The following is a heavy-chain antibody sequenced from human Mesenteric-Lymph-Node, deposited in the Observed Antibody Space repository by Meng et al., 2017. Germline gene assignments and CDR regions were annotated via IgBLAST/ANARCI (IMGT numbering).Heavy chain of an antibody. CDR2: IYYSGST. V-gene: IGHV4-59*12. Sequence: SETLSLTCTVSGGSISSYYWSWIRQPPGKGLEWIGYIYYSGSTYYNPSLKSRVTISVDTSKNQFSLKLTSVTAADTALYFCARCTALAGRETYHYYAMDVWGQGTMVTVSS. D-gene: IGHD5-18*01. J-gene: IGHJ6*02. CDR3: ARCTALAGRETYHYYAMDV. CDR1: GGSISSYY.